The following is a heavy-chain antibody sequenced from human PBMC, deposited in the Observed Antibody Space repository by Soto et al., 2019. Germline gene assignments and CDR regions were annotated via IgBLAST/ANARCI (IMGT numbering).Heavy chain of an antibody. V-gene: IGHV4-30-2*01. Sequence: QLQLQESGSGLVKPSQTLSLTCAVSGGSISSGGYSWSWIRQPPGKGLEWMGYIYHSGSTYYNPSLKGRVTISVDRSKNQFSLKLSSVTAADTAVDYCARAGAYDFWSGEFDPWGQGTLVTVSS. CDR2: IYHSGST. CDR1: GGSISSGGYS. CDR3: ARAGAYDFWSGEFDP. D-gene: IGHD3-3*01. J-gene: IGHJ5*02.